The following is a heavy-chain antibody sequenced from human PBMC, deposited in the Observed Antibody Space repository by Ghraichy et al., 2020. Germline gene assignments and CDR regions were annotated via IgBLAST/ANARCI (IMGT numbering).Heavy chain of an antibody. D-gene: IGHD2-15*01. J-gene: IGHJ5*02. CDR2: INPNSGGT. CDR3: ARDWGGYCSGGSCYSNNWFDP. Sequence: ASVKVSCKASGYTFTGYYMHWVRQAPGQGLEWMGWINPNSGGTNYAQKFQGRVTMTRDTSISTAYMELSRLRSDDTAVYYCARDWGGYCSGGSCYSNNWFDPWGQGTLVTVSS. CDR1: GYTFTGYY. V-gene: IGHV1-2*02.